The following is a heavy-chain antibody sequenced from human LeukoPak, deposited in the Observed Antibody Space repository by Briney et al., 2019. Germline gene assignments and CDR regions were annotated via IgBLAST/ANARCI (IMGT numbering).Heavy chain of an antibody. CDR3: ARESSTSTIDY. V-gene: IGHV3-53*01. Sequence: QPGGSLRLSCAASGFTVSSNYMSWVRQAPGKGLEWVSVIYSGGSTYYTDSVKGRFTISRDNSKNTLYLQMNSLRAEDTAVYYCARESSTSTIDYWGQGTLVTVSS. J-gene: IGHJ4*02. D-gene: IGHD2-2*01. CDR2: IYSGGST. CDR1: GFTVSSNY.